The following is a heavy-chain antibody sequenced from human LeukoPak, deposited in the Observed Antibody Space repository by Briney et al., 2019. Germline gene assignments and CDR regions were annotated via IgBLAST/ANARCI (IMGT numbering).Heavy chain of an antibody. V-gene: IGHV3-48*03. D-gene: IGHD1-14*01. CDR3: ARYKEDLDAFDI. CDR1: GFTFSSYE. CDR2: ISSSGSTI. Sequence: GGSLRLSCAASGFTFSSYEMNWVRQAPGKGLGWVSYISSSGSTIYYADSVKGRFTISRDNAKNSLYLQMNSLRAEDTAVYYCARYKEDLDAFDIWGQGTMVTVSS. J-gene: IGHJ3*02.